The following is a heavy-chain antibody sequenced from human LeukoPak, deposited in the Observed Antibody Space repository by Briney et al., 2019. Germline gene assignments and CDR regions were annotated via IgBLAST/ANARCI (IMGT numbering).Heavy chain of an antibody. Sequence: KASETLSLTCAVYGGSFSGYYWSWIRQPPGKGLEWIGEINHSGSTNYNPSLKSRVTISIDTSKNQISLKLSSVTAADTAVYYCARPLGNGYSYWYFDLWGRGTLVTVSS. V-gene: IGHV4-34*01. D-gene: IGHD3-22*01. J-gene: IGHJ2*01. CDR3: ARPLGNGYSYWYFDL. CDR1: GGSFSGYY. CDR2: INHSGST.